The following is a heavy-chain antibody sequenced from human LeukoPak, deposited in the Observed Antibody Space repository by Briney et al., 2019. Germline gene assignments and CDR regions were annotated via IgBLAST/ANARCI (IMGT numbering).Heavy chain of an antibody. CDR2: ISGRDSTT. J-gene: IGHJ5*02. D-gene: IGHD1-26*01. CDR3: ATSGGSYWS. Sequence: PGGSLRLSCAASRFSFSNYAMSWVRQAPGKGLEWVSGISGRDSTTYYADSVKGRFTISRENSKNTLYLQMNGLRAEDTAVYYCATSGGSYWSWGQGTLVTVSS. V-gene: IGHV3-23*01. CDR1: RFSFSNYA.